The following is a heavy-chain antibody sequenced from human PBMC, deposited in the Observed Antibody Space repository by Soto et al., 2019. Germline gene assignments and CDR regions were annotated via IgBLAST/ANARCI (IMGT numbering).Heavy chain of an antibody. CDR3: ARLFGVYDFWSGYYRASWFDP. CDR1: GGSISSYY. CDR2: IYYSGST. V-gene: IGHV4-59*08. D-gene: IGHD3-3*01. J-gene: IGHJ5*02. Sequence: SETLSLTCTVSGGSISSYYWSWIRQPPGKGLEWIGYIYYSGSTNYNPSLKSRVTISVDTSKNQFSLKLSSVTAADTAVYYCARLFGVYDFWSGYYRASWFDPWGQGTLVTVSS.